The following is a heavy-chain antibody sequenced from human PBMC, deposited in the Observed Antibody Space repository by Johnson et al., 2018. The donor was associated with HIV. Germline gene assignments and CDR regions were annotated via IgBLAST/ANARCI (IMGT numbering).Heavy chain of an antibody. D-gene: IGHD5-12*01. Sequence: VQLVESGGGVVQPGRSLRLSCAASGFTFSSYWMSWVRQAPGKGLEWVANIKQDGSEKYYVDSVKGRFTISRDNAKNSLYLQMNSLRAEDTALYYRAGMGGYVVVDAFDIWGQGTMVTVSS. J-gene: IGHJ3*02. CDR3: AGMGGYVVVDAFDI. CDR1: GFTFSSYW. V-gene: IGHV3-7*05. CDR2: IKQDGSEK.